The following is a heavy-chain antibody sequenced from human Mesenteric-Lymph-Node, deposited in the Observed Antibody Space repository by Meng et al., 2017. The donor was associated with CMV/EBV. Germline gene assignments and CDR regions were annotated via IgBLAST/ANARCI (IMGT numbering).Heavy chain of an antibody. CDR1: GYSFTSKW. J-gene: IGHJ4*02. CDR2: IDPVDSYT. CDR3: AALNIAAPTDF. D-gene: IGHD6-25*01. Sequence: CKGTGYSFTSKWISWVRQMPGKGLGWMGRIDPVDSYTDYSPSFQGHVTISVDKSIRTAYLQWSSLKASDTAMYYCAALNIAAPTDFWGQGTLVTVSS. V-gene: IGHV5-10-1*01.